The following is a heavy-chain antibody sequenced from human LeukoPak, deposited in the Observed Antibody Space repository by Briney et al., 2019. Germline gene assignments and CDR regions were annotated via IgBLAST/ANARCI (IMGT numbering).Heavy chain of an antibody. CDR1: GFTFSSYW. D-gene: IGHD3-22*01. Sequence: GGSLRLSCAASGFTFSSYWMTWVRQAPGKGLEWVANIKQNGSEKYYVDSVEGRFTISRDNAKNSLYLQMNSLRAEDTAVYYCARLSYASSGYYSQRHFDYWGQGTLVTVSS. CDR2: IKQNGSEK. V-gene: IGHV3-7*01. J-gene: IGHJ4*02. CDR3: ARLSYASSGYYSQRHFDY.